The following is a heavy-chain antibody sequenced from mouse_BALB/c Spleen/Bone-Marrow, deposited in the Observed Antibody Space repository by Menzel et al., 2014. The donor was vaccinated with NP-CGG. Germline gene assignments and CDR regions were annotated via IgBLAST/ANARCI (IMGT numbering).Heavy chain of an antibody. V-gene: IGHV5-6-5*01. CDR3: ARRDNHYAMDY. J-gene: IGHJ4*01. CDR1: GFTFSTYV. Sequence: EVQLVESGGGLVKPGGSLKLSCAASGFTFSTYVMSWVRQTPEKRLEWVASISTSGSTYYPDSVRGRFTISRDNARNILYLQMTSLRSEDTATYYCARRDNHYAMDYWGQGTSVIVSS. CDR2: ISTSGST.